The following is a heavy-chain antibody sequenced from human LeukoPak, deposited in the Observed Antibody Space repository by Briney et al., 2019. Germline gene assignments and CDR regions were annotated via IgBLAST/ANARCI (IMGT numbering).Heavy chain of an antibody. V-gene: IGHV1-69*05. J-gene: IGHJ5*02. D-gene: IGHD2-2*01. CDR1: GGTFSSYA. CDR3: ARDRWDIVVVPAARAGVNWFDP. Sequence: ASVKVSCKASGGTFSSYAISWVRQAPGQGLEWMGRIIPIFGTANYAQKFQGRVTITTDESTSTAYMELSSLRSEDTAVYYCARDRWDIVVVPAARAGVNWFDPWGQGTLVTVSS. CDR2: IIPIFGTA.